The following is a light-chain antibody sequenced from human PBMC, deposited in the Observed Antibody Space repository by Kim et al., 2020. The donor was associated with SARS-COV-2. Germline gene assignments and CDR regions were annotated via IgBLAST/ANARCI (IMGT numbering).Light chain of an antibody. CDR2: GAS. J-gene: IGKJ1*01. CDR1: QSISSSY. Sequence: EIVLTQSPGTLSLSPGERATLSCRASQSISSSYLAWYQQRPGQAPRLLIYGASSRATGIPDRFSGSGSAKDFTLTISGLEPEDFAVYYCQQYGSSPQTFGQGTKVDIK. CDR3: QQYGSSPQT. V-gene: IGKV3-20*01.